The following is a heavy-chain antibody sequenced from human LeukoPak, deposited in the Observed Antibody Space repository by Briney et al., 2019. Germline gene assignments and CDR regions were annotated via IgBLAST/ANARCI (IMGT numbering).Heavy chain of an antibody. V-gene: IGHV1-69*13. CDR1: GYTFTSYD. Sequence: SVTVSCKASGYTFTSYDINWVRQATGQGLEWMGGIIPIFGTANYAQKFQGRVTITADESTSTAYMELSSLRSEDTAVYYCARDGGNEDFDYWGQGTLVTVSS. D-gene: IGHD3-16*01. CDR2: IIPIFGTA. CDR3: ARDGGNEDFDY. J-gene: IGHJ4*02.